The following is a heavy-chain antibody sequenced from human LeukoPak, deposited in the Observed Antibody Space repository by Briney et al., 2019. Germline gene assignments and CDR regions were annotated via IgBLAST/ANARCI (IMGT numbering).Heavy chain of an antibody. CDR1: GYSISSGYY. CDR2: IYHSGST. D-gene: IGHD3-22*01. V-gene: IGHV4-38-2*02. CDR3: ARATTSVYYSDEFDY. Sequence: SETLSLTCTVSGYSISSGYYWGWIRQPPGKGLEWIGSIYHSGSTYYNPSLKSRVTISVDTSKNQFSLKLSSVTAADTAVYYCARATTSVYYSDEFDYWGQGTLVTVSS. J-gene: IGHJ4*02.